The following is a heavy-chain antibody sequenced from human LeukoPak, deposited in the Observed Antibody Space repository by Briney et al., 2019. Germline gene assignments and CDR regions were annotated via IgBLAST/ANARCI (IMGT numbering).Heavy chain of an antibody. CDR1: GFTFSNDY. D-gene: IGHD3-16*01. V-gene: IGHV3-11*01. Sequence: GGSLRLSCGASGFTFSNDYMTWIRQAPGKGLEWLSYISGSGNTIYYADSVKGRFTISRDNAKNSLYLQMSSLRPDDTAVYYCARAGVLVSGSRYFDSWGQGTLVSVSS. J-gene: IGHJ4*02. CDR2: ISGSGNTI. CDR3: ARAGVLVSGSRYFDS.